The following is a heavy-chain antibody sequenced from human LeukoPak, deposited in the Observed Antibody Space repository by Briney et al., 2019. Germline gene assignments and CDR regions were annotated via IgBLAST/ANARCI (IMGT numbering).Heavy chain of an antibody. CDR1: GFTFSSYA. J-gene: IGHJ3*02. CDR3: ARGLKRSSAFDI. Sequence: GRALRLSCAASGFTFSSYAMHWVRQAPGKGREWVAVISYDGSNKYYADSVKGRFTISRDNSKNTLYLQMNSLRAEDTAVYYCARGLKRSSAFDIWGQGTMVTVSS. V-gene: IGHV3-30*04. CDR2: ISYDGSNK. D-gene: IGHD2/OR15-2a*01.